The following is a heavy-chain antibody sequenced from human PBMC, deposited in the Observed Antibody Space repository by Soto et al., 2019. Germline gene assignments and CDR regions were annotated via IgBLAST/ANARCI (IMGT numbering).Heavy chain of an antibody. CDR2: IGGNGVDT. Sequence: EVPLLESGGGLVQPGGSLRLSCAASGFTFNTYAMSWVRQAPGKGLEWVSAIGGNGVDTFYAASVTGRFTVSRDNSRNTLYGQRNNLRADDPALYYGVKDHNLIGSSWRGFDSWGQGNLVTPSS. J-gene: IGHJ4*02. V-gene: IGHV3-23*01. D-gene: IGHD1-20*01. CDR3: VKDHNLIGSSWRGFDS. CDR1: GFTFNTYA.